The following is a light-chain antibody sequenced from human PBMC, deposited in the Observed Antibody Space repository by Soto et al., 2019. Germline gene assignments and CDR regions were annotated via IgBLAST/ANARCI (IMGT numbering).Light chain of an antibody. V-gene: IGLV2-14*01. J-gene: IGLJ1*01. CDR3: SSYTRSNTYV. Sequence: QSVLTHPASVSGSPGQSITISCTGTSSDVGGYNYVSWYQQHPGKAPKLMIYDVSNRPSGVSNRFSGSKSGNTASLTISGLQAEDEADYYCSSYTRSNTYVFGTGTKATVL. CDR2: DVS. CDR1: SSDVGGYNY.